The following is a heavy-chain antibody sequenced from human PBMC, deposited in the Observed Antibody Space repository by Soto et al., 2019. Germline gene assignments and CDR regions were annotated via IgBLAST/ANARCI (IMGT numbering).Heavy chain of an antibody. Sequence: PSETLSLTCAVSGYSISSGYYWGWLRQPPGKGLEWIRSIYHGGSTYYNPSPNSRVTLSLDMTNNHASLKLNSVAAADTAVYYCARVGPWVPYYYDGSPYTFENWFDPWGQGTLVTVSS. J-gene: IGHJ5*02. V-gene: IGHV4-38-2*01. D-gene: IGHD3-22*01. CDR1: GYSISSGYY. CDR2: IYHGGST. CDR3: ARVGPWVPYYYDGSPYTFENWFDP.